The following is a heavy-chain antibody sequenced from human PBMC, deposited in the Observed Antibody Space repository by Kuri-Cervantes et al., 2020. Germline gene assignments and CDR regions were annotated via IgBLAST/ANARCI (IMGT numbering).Heavy chain of an antibody. CDR2: ISWDGGST. V-gene: IGHV3-43D*04. Sequence: GESLKISCAASGFTFDDYAMHWVRQAPGKGLEWVSLISWDGGSTYYADSVKGRFTISRDNAKNTLYLQMNSLRAEDTGVYYCTREVRYCIGGTCPRCDNWGQGTLVTVSS. D-gene: IGHD2-15*01. CDR1: GFTFDDYA. J-gene: IGHJ4*02. CDR3: TREVRYCIGGTCPRCDN.